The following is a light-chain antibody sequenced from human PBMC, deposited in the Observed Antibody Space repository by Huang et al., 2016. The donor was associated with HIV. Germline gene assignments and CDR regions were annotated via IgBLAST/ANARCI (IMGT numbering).Light chain of an antibody. Sequence: DIVMTQSPDSLTVSLGERATINCTSSQNIFFASHIKSYLNWYQQRPGQPPKLLIYWESLRESGVPDRFSGSGSGAHFTLTISSLQAVDVAVYSCQQYYNSPPTFGGGTKVEIK. CDR3: QQYYNSPPT. CDR2: WES. J-gene: IGKJ4*01. CDR1: QNIFFASHIKSY. V-gene: IGKV4-1*01.